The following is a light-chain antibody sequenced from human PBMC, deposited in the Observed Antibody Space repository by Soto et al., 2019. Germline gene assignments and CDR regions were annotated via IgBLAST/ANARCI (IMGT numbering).Light chain of an antibody. J-gene: IGKJ1*01. CDR3: QQYGGSGT. Sequence: EILLTQSPGTLSLSLGERAALSCRASQSVSNNYLAWYQQKPGQAPRLLIYGASNRATGIPDRFSGSGSGTDFTLTISRLEPEDFAVYYCQQYGGSGTFGQGTKVDIK. CDR1: QSVSNNY. CDR2: GAS. V-gene: IGKV3-20*01.